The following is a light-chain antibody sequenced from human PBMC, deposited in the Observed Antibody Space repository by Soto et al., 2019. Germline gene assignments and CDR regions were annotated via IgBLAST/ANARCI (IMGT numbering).Light chain of an antibody. J-gene: IGKJ5*01. V-gene: IGKV3-20*01. Sequence: DIVLTQSPDTLSLSPGNRATLSCRASQSLTNSYIAWYQVKPGQAPRLLIYDTSSRETGIPERFSGSGAGTECTRTITRLEPEDVAVVYCQQYGTSEIIFGQGTRLEIK. CDR3: QQYGTSEII. CDR2: DTS. CDR1: QSLTNSY.